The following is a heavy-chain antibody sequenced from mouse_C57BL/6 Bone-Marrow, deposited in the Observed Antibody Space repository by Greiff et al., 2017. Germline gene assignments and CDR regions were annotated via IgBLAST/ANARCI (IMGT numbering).Heavy chain of an antibody. D-gene: IGHD1-1*01. Sequence: EVQLQESGGGLVQPGGSMKLSCAASGFTFSDAWMDWVSQSPEKGLEWVAEIRNKANNHATYYAESVKGRFTISRDDSKSSVSLQMNSLRAEDTGIYYCTAYYGSSYGNYWGQGTTLTVSS. CDR3: TAYYGSSYGNY. CDR1: GFTFSDAW. V-gene: IGHV6-6*01. J-gene: IGHJ2*01. CDR2: IRNKANNHAT.